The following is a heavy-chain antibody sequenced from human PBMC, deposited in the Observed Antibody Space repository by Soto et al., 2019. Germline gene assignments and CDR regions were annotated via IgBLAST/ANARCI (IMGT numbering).Heavy chain of an antibody. J-gene: IGHJ4*02. D-gene: IGHD6-13*01. CDR2: ISGSGGST. Sequence: EVQLLESGGGLVQPGGSLRLSCAASGFTFSSYAMSWVRQAQGKGLEWVSAISGSGGSTYYADSVKGRFYISRDNSKNTLDLRMYSLRAEYTAVYYCAKEHGYRSSWFEFDYWGQGTLVTVSS. CDR1: GFTFSSYA. CDR3: AKEHGYRSSWFEFDY. V-gene: IGHV3-23*01.